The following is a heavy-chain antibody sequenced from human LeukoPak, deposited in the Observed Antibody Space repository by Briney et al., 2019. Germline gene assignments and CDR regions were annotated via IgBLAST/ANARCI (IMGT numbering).Heavy chain of an antibody. CDR3: ARVITMVRGPRDYYGMDV. CDR1: GGSISSYY. V-gene: IGHV4-59*01. D-gene: IGHD3-10*01. CDR2: IYYSGST. Sequence: PSETLSLTCTVSGGSISSYYRSWIRQPPGKGLDWNGYIYYSGSTNYNPSLTSRVPILVDTSKNQFSLKLSAMTAADTAVYYCARVITMVRGPRDYYGMDVWGQGTTVTVSS. J-gene: IGHJ6*02.